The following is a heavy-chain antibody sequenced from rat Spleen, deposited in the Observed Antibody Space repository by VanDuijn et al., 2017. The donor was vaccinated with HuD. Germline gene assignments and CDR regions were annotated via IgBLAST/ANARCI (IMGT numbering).Heavy chain of an antibody. CDR3: TTLRYTTDSFDY. CDR1: GFTFSNYD. Sequence: EVQLVESGGGLVQPGRSMKLSCAASGFTFSNYDMAWVRQAPTKGLEWVASISYDGSSTYYRDSVKGRFTISRDNAKSTLYLQMDSLRSEDTATYYCTTLRYTTDSFDYWGQGVMVTVSS. J-gene: IGHJ2*01. D-gene: IGHD1-6*01. CDR2: ISYDGSST. V-gene: IGHV5-20*01.